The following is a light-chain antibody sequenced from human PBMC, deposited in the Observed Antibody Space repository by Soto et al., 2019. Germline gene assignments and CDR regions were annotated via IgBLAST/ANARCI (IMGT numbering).Light chain of an antibody. CDR2: AAS. CDR3: QQSYSTPYT. CDR1: QTISRD. J-gene: IGKJ2*01. V-gene: IGKV1-39*01. Sequence: DIQMSQSPTSLSASVRDRVPITCRASQTISRDLTWYQQKPGKAPKLLIFAASSLQGGVPSRFSGSGSGTDFTLTISSLQVEDFATYYCQQSYSTPYTFGQGTKRAIK.